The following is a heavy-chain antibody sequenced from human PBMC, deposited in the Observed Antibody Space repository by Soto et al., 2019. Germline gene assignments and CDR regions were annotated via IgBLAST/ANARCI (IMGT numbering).Heavy chain of an antibody. V-gene: IGHV3-7*01. CDR2: IKEDGSEK. CDR3: ARADGYNYPFDY. D-gene: IGHD5-18*01. Sequence: EVQLVESGGDLVQPGGSLRLSCVASGFTFSSCWMSWVRQAPGKGLEWVANIKEDGSEKNYVESVKGRFTISRDNAKKSLYLQMNSLRGEDTAVYYCARADGYNYPFDYWGQGTLVTVSS. CDR1: GFTFSSCW. J-gene: IGHJ4*02.